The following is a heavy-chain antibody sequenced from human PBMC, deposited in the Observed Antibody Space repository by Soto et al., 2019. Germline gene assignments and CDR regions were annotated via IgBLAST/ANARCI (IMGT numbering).Heavy chain of an antibody. CDR2: IRGGGNT. D-gene: IGHD1-26*01. CDR1: GFTFRVYS. Sequence: GGSLRLSCAASGFTFRVYSMSWVRQAPGKGLEWVSAIRGGGNTFYGDSVEGRFTMSRDNTQNTLYLQMNSLRAEDTAVYYCAREIVGRYFDSWGQGTLVTVSS. V-gene: IGHV3-23*01. CDR3: AREIVGRYFDS. J-gene: IGHJ4*02.